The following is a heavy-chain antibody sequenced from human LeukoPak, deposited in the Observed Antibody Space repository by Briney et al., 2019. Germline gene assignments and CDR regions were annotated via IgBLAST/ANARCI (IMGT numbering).Heavy chain of an antibody. Sequence: GASVKISCKTSGYTFTNFPINWVRQAPGQGLEWMGWINTDTGKPTYAQGFTGRFVFSLDTSVSTAYLQISSLEVDDTAVYFCANLWFGEYADWGQGTLVAVSS. CDR1: GYTFTNFP. J-gene: IGHJ4*02. V-gene: IGHV7-4-1*02. CDR2: INTDTGKP. CDR3: ANLWFGEYAD. D-gene: IGHD3-10*01.